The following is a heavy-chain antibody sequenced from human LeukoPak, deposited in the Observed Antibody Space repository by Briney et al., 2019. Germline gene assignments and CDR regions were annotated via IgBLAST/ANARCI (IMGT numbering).Heavy chain of an antibody. J-gene: IGHJ4*02. CDR1: GFTFGDHV. CDR2: IRSTANGYAT. D-gene: IGHD3-10*01. CDR3: TGNYYGSGSYADFDY. Sequence: GGSLRLSCTASGFTFGDHVMSWVRQAPGKGLEWVGRIRSTANGYATAYAASVKGRFTISRDDSKNTAYLQMDSLKTEGTAVYYCTGNYYGSGSYADFDYWGQGTLVTVSS. V-gene: IGHV3-73*01.